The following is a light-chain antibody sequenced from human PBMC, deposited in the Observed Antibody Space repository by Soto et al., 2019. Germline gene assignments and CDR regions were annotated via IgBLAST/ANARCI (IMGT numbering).Light chain of an antibody. Sequence: QMPQSPSPLSASVGDPVTVTCPASQRISVWLAWYQQKPGKAPKRLIYDASSLESGVPSRFIGSGSWTEVTLTISSLQPDDFATYCWQQYNSYWTCGQGTKGDIK. CDR3: QQYNSYWT. J-gene: IGKJ1*01. V-gene: IGKV1-5*01. CDR2: DAS. CDR1: QRISVW.